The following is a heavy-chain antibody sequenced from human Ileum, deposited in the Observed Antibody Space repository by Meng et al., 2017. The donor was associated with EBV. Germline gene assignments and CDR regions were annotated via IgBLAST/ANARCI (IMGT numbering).Heavy chain of an antibody. CDR1: GGSISSYY. J-gene: IGHJ4*02. D-gene: IGHD2-15*01. CDR3: ARGGWSLDY. CDR2: IYYSGST. V-gene: IGHV4-59*08. Sequence: QVQRHESGPGLVKPWETLCLTCTVSGGSISSYYWSWIRQPPGKGLEWIGYIYYSGSTNYNPSLKSRVTISVDTSKNQFSLNLSSVTAADTAVYYCARGGWSLDYWGQGTLVTVSS.